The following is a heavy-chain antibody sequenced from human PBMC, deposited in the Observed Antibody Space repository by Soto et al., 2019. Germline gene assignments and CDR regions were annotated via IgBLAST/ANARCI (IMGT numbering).Heavy chain of an antibody. V-gene: IGHV3-64*01. CDR1: GFTFSSYS. Sequence: EVQLVESGGGLVQPGGSLRLSCAASGFTFSSYSMHWVRQAPGKRLEYVSSINSDGGSTYYANSVKGRVTISRDNSKNTLYLQMGSLRAEDMAIYYCAAKAPGSYPYDYWGEGTLVNVSS. CDR3: AAKAPGSYPYDY. J-gene: IGHJ4*02. CDR2: INSDGGST. D-gene: IGHD3-10*01.